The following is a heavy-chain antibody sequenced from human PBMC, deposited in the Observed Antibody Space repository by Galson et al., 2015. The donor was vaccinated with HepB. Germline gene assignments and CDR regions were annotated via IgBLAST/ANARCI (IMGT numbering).Heavy chain of an antibody. Sequence: SLRLSCAASGFTFSSYAMSWVRQAPGKGLEWVSAISGSGGSTYYADSVKGRFTISRDNSKNTLYLQMNSLRAEDTAVYYCAKVNYYDSLTDNSDYWGQGTLVTVSA. CDR1: GFTFSSYA. V-gene: IGHV3-23*01. D-gene: IGHD3-22*01. CDR3: AKVNYYDSLTDNSDY. J-gene: IGHJ4*02. CDR2: ISGSGGST.